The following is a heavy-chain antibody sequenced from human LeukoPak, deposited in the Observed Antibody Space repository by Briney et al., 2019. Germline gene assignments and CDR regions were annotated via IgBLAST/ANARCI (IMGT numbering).Heavy chain of an antibody. D-gene: IGHD1-26*01. CDR1: GFTFSDYY. V-gene: IGHV3-11*04. Sequence: GGSLRLSCAASGFTFSDYYMSWIRQAPGKGRGWGSYISSSGSTIYYADSVKGRFTISRDRAKNSLYLQMNSLRAEDTAVYYCERDRDVGRVDYWGQGTLVTVSS. J-gene: IGHJ4*02. CDR2: ISSSGSTI. CDR3: ERDRDVGRVDY.